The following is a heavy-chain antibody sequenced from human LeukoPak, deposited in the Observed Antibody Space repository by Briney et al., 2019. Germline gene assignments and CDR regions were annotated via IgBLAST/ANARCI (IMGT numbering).Heavy chain of an antibody. V-gene: IGHV4-59*08. J-gene: IGHJ3*02. CDR2: IYYDGST. CDR3: ARRGADIVVVVAATLVGAFDI. D-gene: IGHD2-15*01. CDR1: GGSMRNNY. Sequence: PSETLSLTCTVSGGSMRNNYWSWIRQPPGKGLEWICYIYYDGSTYYNPSLKSRVTISVDTSKNQFSLKLRAVTAADTAVYYCARRGADIVVVVAATLVGAFDIWGQGTMVTVSS.